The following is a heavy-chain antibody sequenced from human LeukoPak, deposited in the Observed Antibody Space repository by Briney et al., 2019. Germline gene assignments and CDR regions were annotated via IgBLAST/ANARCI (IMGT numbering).Heavy chain of an antibody. CDR3: ARGGFTMVRGYNWFDP. V-gene: IGHV4-34*01. CDR1: VGTFSGHY. J-gene: IGHJ5*02. D-gene: IGHD3-10*01. Sequence: SETLSLTCAVYVGTFSGHYWSWIRQAPGKGLEWIGEIDHTGKSNYKSALKSRVTMAVDTSKNQFSLSLESVTAADTAVYYCARGGFTMVRGYNWFDPWGQGTLVTVSS. CDR2: IDHTGKS.